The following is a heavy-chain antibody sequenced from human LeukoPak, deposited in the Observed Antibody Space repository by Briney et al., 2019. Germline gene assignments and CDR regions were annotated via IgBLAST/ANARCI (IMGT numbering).Heavy chain of an antibody. CDR1: SGSISGDDYY. CDR3: ARGGTLFTFFDS. V-gene: IGHV4-61*02. Sequence: PSQTLSLTCTESSGSISGDDYYWSWNRQPAGRGLEWIGRIYITGNTMYNPSLESRVKISIDTSKNQVSLAVKSVTAADTAVYYCARGGTLFTFFDSWGQGTLVTVSS. D-gene: IGHD3-16*01. CDR2: IYITGNT. J-gene: IGHJ4*02.